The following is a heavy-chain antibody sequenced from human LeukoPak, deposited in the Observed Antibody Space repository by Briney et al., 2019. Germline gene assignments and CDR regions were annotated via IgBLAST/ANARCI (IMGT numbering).Heavy chain of an antibody. CDR2: FDPEDGET. CDR1: GYTLTELS. Sequence: ASLKVSCKVSGYTLTELSMHWVRQAPGEGGVWMGGFDPEDGETIYAQKLQGRVTMTEDTSTVTAYMELSSLRSEDTAVYYCATDRVAAAGTAGEMVYWGQGTLVTVSS. J-gene: IGHJ4*02. V-gene: IGHV1-24*01. D-gene: IGHD6-13*01. CDR3: ATDRVAAAGTAGEMVY.